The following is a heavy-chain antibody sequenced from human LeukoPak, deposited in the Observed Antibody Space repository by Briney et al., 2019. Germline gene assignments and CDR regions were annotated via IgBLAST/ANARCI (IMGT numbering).Heavy chain of an antibody. CDR2: ISSSGNSI. CDR3: AKDPIKIMVRGAYHIDY. D-gene: IGHD3-10*01. Sequence: GGSLRLSCAASGFTFSDYYMSWIRQAPGKGLEWVSYISSSGNSIYYADSVKGRFTISRDNAKNTLYLQMNSLRAEDTAVYYCAKDPIKIMVRGAYHIDYWGQGTLVTVSS. J-gene: IGHJ4*02. CDR1: GFTFSDYY. V-gene: IGHV3-11*04.